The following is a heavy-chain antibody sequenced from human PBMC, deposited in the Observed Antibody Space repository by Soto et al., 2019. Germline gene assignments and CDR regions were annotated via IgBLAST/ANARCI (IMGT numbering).Heavy chain of an antibody. CDR2: ISSGNSYI. D-gene: IGHD4-17*01. Sequence: EVQLVESGGGLVQPGGSLRLSCAASGFSFITYSMNWVRQAPGRGLEWVSSISSGNSYIYYADSVKGRFTISRDNAKNSLYLRMNSLRPEDTAVYYCATQYGDPVPFDYWGQGTLVTVSS. CDR3: ATQYGDPVPFDY. V-gene: IGHV3-21*01. J-gene: IGHJ4*02. CDR1: GFSFITYS.